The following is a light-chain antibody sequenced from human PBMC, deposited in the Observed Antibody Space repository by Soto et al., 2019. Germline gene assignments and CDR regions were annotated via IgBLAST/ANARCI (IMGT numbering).Light chain of an antibody. CDR1: SGYSDYK. V-gene: IGLV9-49*01. J-gene: IGLJ1*01. Sequence: QPVLTQPPSASASPGASVTLTCTLSSGYSDYKVDWYQQRPGQGPRFVLRVGTGGIVGSKGDAIPDRFSVLGSGLNRYLTINNIQEEDESDYHCGADHGSGSNFVYVFGTGTKLTVL. CDR3: GADHGSGSNFVYV. CDR2: VGTGGIVG.